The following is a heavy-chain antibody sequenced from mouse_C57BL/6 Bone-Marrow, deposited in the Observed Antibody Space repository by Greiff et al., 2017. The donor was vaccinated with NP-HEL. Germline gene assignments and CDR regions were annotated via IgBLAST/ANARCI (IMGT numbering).Heavy chain of an antibody. D-gene: IGHD2-4*01. CDR2: INPSSGYT. J-gene: IGHJ3*01. Sequence: QVQLQQSGAELAQPGASVKLSCKASGYTFTSYWMHWVKQRPGQGLEWIGYINPSSGYTKYNQKFKDKATLTADKSSSTAYMQLSSLTYEDSAVYYCARGWDYDGAWLAYWGQGTLVTVSA. CDR3: ARGWDYDGAWLAY. CDR1: GYTFTSYW. V-gene: IGHV1-7*01.